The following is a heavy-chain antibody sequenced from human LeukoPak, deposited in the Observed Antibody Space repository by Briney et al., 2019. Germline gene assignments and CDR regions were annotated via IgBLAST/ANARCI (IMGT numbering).Heavy chain of an antibody. D-gene: IGHD5-12*01. CDR2: INSGGIS. CDR3: AREGVATARALDI. Sequence: PSETLSLTCSVSGDSISSYYWSWIRQPAGKGLEWIGRINSGGISNYNASLKSRVTMSLDTSKNQFSLSLTSVTAADTAIYYCAREGVATARALDIWGQGTMVTVSS. CDR1: GDSISSYY. V-gene: IGHV4-4*07. J-gene: IGHJ3*02.